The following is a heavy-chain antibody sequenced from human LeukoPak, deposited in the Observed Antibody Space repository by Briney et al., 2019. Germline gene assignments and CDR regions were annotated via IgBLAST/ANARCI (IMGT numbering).Heavy chain of an antibody. D-gene: IGHD3-9*01. Sequence: ASVKVSCKPSGYTFTSYAMNWVRQAPGQGLEWMGWINTNTGNPTYAQGFTGRFVFSLDTSVSTAYLQICSLKAEDTPVYYCARGVAHFDGFPRYNWFDPWGQGTLVTVSS. V-gene: IGHV7-4-1*01. CDR3: ARGVAHFDGFPRYNWFDP. J-gene: IGHJ5*02. CDR1: GYTFTSYA. CDR2: INTNTGNP.